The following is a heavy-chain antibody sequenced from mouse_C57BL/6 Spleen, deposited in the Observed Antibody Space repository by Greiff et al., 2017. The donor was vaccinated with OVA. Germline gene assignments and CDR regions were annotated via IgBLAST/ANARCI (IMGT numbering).Heavy chain of an antibody. D-gene: IGHD2-5*01. CDR3: ASSNYAYYLDY. CDR1: GYTFTSYG. CDR2: IYPRSGNT. J-gene: IGHJ2*01. Sequence: QVQLQQSGAELARPGASVKLSCKASGYTFTSYGISWVKQRTGQGLEWIGEIYPRSGNTYYNEKFKGKATLTADKSSSTAYMELRSLTSEDSAVYFCASSNYAYYLDYWGQGTTLTVSS. V-gene: IGHV1-81*01.